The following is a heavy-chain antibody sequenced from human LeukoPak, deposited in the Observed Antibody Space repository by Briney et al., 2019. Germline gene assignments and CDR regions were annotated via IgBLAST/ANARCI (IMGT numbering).Heavy chain of an antibody. Sequence: SETLSLTCTVSGGSISSYYWSWIRQPPGKGLEWIGYIYYSGSTNYNPSLKSRVTISVDTSKNQFSLKLSSVTAADTAVYYCARVAEYYDILTGYPGGCYFDYWGQGTLVTVSS. D-gene: IGHD3-9*01. CDR3: ARVAEYYDILTGYPGGCYFDY. CDR2: IYYSGST. V-gene: IGHV4-59*01. J-gene: IGHJ4*02. CDR1: GGSISSYY.